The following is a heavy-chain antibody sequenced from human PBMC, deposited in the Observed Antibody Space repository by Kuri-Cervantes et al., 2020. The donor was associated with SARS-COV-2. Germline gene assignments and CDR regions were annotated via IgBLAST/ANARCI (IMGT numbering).Heavy chain of an antibody. V-gene: IGHV3-21*01. J-gene: IGHJ3*02. Sequence: GGSLRLSCAASGFTFSSYSMNWVRQAPGKGLEWVSSISSSSSYIYYADSMKGRFTISRDNSKNTLYLQMNSLRAEDRALYYCARAHTFLEWSSDAFDIWGQGTMVTVSS. CDR1: GFTFSSYS. CDR3: ARAHTFLEWSSDAFDI. CDR2: ISSSSSYI. D-gene: IGHD3-3*01.